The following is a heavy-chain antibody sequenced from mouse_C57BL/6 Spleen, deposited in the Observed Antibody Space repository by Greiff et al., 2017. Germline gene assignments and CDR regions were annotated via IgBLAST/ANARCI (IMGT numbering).Heavy chain of an antibody. D-gene: IGHD2-1*01. CDR3: ARDGNYWYFDV. CDR1: GYTFTSYW. J-gene: IGHJ1*03. Sequence: VQLQQPGTELVKPGASVKLSCKASGYTFTSYWMHWVKQRPGQGLEWIGNINPSNGGTNYNEKFKRKATLTVDKSSSTAYMQLSSLTSDDSAVYCCARDGNYWYFDVWGTGTTVTVSS. CDR2: INPSNGGT. V-gene: IGHV1-53*01.